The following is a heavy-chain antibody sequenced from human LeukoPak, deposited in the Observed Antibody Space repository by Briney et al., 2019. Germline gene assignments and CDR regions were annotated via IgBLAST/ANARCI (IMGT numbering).Heavy chain of an antibody. CDR1: GNGVFSHSAA. V-gene: IGHV6-1*01. Sequence: SQTLSLTCAVFGNGVFSHSAAWNWIRQSPSRGLEWLGRTYYRSKWYNDFAVSVKSRMTINPDTSRNQFSLQLISVTPDDTAVYYCASGVSSGSDKDPNYYYSGMDVWGQGTTVTVSS. J-gene: IGHJ6*02. D-gene: IGHD6-19*01. CDR3: ASGVSSGSDKDPNYYYSGMDV. CDR2: TYYRSKWYN.